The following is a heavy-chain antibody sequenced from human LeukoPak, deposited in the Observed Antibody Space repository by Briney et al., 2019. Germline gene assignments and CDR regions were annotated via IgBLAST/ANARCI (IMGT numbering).Heavy chain of an antibody. CDR3: AREGIFEDYYDSSGFDY. J-gene: IGHJ4*02. Sequence: SVKVSCKASEGTFSSYAISWVRQAPGQGLEWMGGIIPIFGTANYAQKFQGRVTITTDESTSTAYMELSSLRSEDTAVYYCAREGIFEDYYDSSGFDYWGQGTLVTVSS. D-gene: IGHD3-22*01. CDR2: IIPIFGTA. CDR1: EGTFSSYA. V-gene: IGHV1-69*05.